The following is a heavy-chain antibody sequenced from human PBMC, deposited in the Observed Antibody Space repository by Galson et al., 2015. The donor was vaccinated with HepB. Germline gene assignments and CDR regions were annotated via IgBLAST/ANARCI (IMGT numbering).Heavy chain of an antibody. CDR1: GFTFSSYS. Sequence: SLRLSCAASGFTFSSYSMNWVRQAPGKGLEWVSSISSSSYIYYADSVKGRFTISRDNAKNSLYLQMNSLRAEDTAVYYCARGGIAAKNDAFDIWGQGTMVTVSS. J-gene: IGHJ3*02. CDR2: ISSSSYI. V-gene: IGHV3-21*01. D-gene: IGHD6-13*01. CDR3: ARGGIAAKNDAFDI.